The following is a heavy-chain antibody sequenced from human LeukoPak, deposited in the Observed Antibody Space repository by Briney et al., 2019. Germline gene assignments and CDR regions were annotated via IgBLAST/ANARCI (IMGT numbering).Heavy chain of an antibody. CDR1: GFTFSSYA. D-gene: IGHD5-18*01. CDR2: ISYDGSNK. CDR3: ARDRGYSYGYSYYGMDV. Sequence: GGSLRLSCAASGFTFSSYAMHWVRQAPGKGLEWVAVISYDGSNKYYADSVKGRFTISRDNSKNTLYLQMNSLRAEDTAVYYCARDRGYSYGYSYYGMDVWGQGTTVTVSS. J-gene: IGHJ6*02. V-gene: IGHV3-30-3*01.